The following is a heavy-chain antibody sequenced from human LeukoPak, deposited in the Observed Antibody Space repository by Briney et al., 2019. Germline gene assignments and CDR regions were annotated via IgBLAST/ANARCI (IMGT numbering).Heavy chain of an antibody. V-gene: IGHV1-69*05. D-gene: IGHD3-3*01. CDR2: IIPIFGTA. CDR3: ARGGDITIFGVVTSRYYYMDV. CDR1: GGTFSSYA. Sequence: SVKVSCKASGGTFSSYAISWVRQAPGQGLEWMGGIIPIFGTANYAQKFQGRVTITTDESTSTAYMELSSLRSEDTAVYYCARGGDITIFGVVTSRYYYMDVWGKGTTATVSS. J-gene: IGHJ6*03.